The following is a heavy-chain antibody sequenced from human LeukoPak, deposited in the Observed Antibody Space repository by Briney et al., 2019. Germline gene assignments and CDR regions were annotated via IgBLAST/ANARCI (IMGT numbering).Heavy chain of an antibody. Sequence: GGSLRLSCAASGFTFSNAWMSWVRQAPGKGLGWVGRIKSKTDGGTTDYAAPVKGRFTISRDDSKNTLYLQMNSLKTEDTAVYYCTTEWVGYYYGSGSYYNIDYWGQGTLVTVSS. CDR2: IKSKTDGGTT. V-gene: IGHV3-15*01. D-gene: IGHD3-10*01. CDR1: GFTFSNAW. CDR3: TTEWVGYYYGSGSYYNIDY. J-gene: IGHJ4*02.